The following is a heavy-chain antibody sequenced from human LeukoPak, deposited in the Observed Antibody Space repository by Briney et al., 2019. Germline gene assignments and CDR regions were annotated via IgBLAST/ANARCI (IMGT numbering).Heavy chain of an antibody. J-gene: IGHJ4*02. CDR1: GLAFSAYK. CDR2: ISTDGYTT. CDR3: VGTIAYRGSEY. D-gene: IGHD2-21*01. Sequence: GGSLRLSCAASGLAFSAYKMHWVRQAPRKGLVWVSRISTDGYTTDYADFVQGRFTASRDNTKNTWSLEMNSLRAEDTAVYYCVGTIAYRGSEYWGQGALVTVSS. V-gene: IGHV3-74*01.